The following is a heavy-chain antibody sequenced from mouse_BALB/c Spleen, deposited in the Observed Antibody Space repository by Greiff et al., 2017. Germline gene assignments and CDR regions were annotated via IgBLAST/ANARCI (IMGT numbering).Heavy chain of an antibody. CDR2: INPDSSTI. J-gene: IGHJ3*01. CDR1: GFDFSRYW. D-gene: IGHD2-4*01. CDR3: ARPRIYYDYDWFAY. V-gene: IGHV4-1*02. Sequence: DVKLVESGGGLVQPGGSLKLSCAASGFDFSRYWMSWVRQAPGKGLEWIGEINPDSSTINYTPSLKDKFIISRDNAKNTLYLQMSKVRSEDTALYYCARPRIYYDYDWFAYWGQGTLVTVSA.